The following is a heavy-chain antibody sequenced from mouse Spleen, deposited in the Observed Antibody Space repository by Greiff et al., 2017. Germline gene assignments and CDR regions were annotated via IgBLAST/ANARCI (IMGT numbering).Heavy chain of an antibody. J-gene: IGHJ2*01. CDR2: ISSGGSYT. CDR3: ARQFITTVVSFDY. V-gene: IGHV5-6*01. D-gene: IGHD1-1*01. CDR1: GFTFSSYG. Sequence: EVKVVESGGDLVKPGGSLKLSCAASGFTFSSYGMSWVRQTPDKRLEWVATISSGGSYTYYPDSVKGRFTISRDNAKNTLYLQMSSLKSEVTAMYYCARQFITTVVSFDYWGQGTTLTVSS.